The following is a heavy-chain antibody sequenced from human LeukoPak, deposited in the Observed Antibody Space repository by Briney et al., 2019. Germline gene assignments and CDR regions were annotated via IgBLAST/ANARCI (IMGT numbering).Heavy chain of an antibody. CDR1: GGSISNSSYY. CDR3: ARHWVVTPNY. Sequence: SETLSLTCIVSGGSISNSSYYWGWIRQPPGKGLEWIGSIYYSGSAYYNPSLKSRVPISVDTSKNQFSLKLTSVAAADPAVYSCARHWVVTPNYWGQGTPVTASS. D-gene: IGHD4-23*01. CDR2: IYYSGSA. J-gene: IGHJ4*02. V-gene: IGHV4-39*01.